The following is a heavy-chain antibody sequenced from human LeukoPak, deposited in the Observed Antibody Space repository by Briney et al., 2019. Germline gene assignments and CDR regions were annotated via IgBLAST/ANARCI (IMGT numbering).Heavy chain of an antibody. J-gene: IGHJ4*02. Sequence: GGSLRLSCAASGFTFSSYAMQWVRQAPGKGLEWVAVISYDGSDKNYADSVKGRFTISSDNSKSTLYLQMNSLRADDTAVYYCARAVYRSGGYYFDYWGQGTLVIVSS. CDR3: ARAVYRSGGYYFDY. V-gene: IGHV3-30*04. CDR2: ISYDGSDK. CDR1: GFTFSSYA. D-gene: IGHD6-19*01.